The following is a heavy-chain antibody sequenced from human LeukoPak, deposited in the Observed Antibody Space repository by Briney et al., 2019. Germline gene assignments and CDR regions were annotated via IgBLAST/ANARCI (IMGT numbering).Heavy chain of an antibody. CDR2: ISYDGSNK. D-gene: IGHD1-26*01. J-gene: IGHJ5*02. Sequence: GGSLRLSCAASGFTFSSYGMHWVRQAPGKGLEWVAVISYDGSNKYYADSVKGRFTISRDNSKNTLYLQMNSLRAEDTAVYYCARDYEWEPTYWFDPWGRGTLVTVSS. V-gene: IGHV3-30*03. CDR3: ARDYEWEPTYWFDP. CDR1: GFTFSSYG.